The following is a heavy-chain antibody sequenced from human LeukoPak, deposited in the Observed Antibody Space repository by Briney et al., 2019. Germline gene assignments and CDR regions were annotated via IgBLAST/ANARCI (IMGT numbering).Heavy chain of an antibody. V-gene: IGHV3-30*18. CDR1: GFTFSSYA. CDR3: AKDKRVDYGDYTFDY. D-gene: IGHD4-17*01. CDR2: ISYDGSNK. Sequence: GGSLRLSCAASGFTFSSYAMSWVRQAPGKGLEWVAVISYDGSNKYYADSVKGRFTISRDNSKNTLYLQMNSLRAEDTAVYYCAKDKRVDYGDYTFDYWGQGTLVTVSS. J-gene: IGHJ4*02.